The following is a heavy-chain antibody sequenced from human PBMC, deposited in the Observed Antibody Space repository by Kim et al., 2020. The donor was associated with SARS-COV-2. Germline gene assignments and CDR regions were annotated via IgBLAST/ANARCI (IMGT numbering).Heavy chain of an antibody. CDR2: ISASGGDT. V-gene: IGHV3-23*01. CDR3: AKVTTITAPFYDY. CDR1: GFTFISYA. D-gene: IGHD4-4*01. J-gene: IGHJ4*02. Sequence: GGSLRLSCAASGFTFISYALSWVRQAPGKGLEWVSGISASGGDTYYADSVQGRFTISRDNSKNALNLEMNSLRAEDTALYYCAKVTTITAPFYDYWGQGTLVTVSS.